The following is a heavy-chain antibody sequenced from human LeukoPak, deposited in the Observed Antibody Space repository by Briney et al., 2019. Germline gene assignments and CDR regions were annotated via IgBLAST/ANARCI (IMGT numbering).Heavy chain of an antibody. Sequence: GGSLRLSCAASGFTFSDYAMTWVRQAPGKGLEWVSGISGSSDITYYADSVKGRFTISRDNSKNSLYLQMNSLRTEDTALYYCAKDYWFDPWGQGTLVTVSS. CDR3: AKDYWFDP. V-gene: IGHV3-43*02. CDR2: ISGSSDIT. J-gene: IGHJ5*02. CDR1: GFTFSDYA.